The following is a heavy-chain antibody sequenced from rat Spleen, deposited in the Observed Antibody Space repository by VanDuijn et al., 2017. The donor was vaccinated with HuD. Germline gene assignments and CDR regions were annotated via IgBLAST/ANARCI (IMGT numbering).Heavy chain of an antibody. J-gene: IGHJ2*01. Sequence: EVELVESGGGLVQPGRSMKLSCVASGLTFSNSGMAWVRQAPTKGLEWVASITNSGGSTYYRDSVKGRFTISRDNAKSTLYLQMDSLRSEDTATYYCTTGIAAPFGYWGQGVMVTVSS. CDR1: GLTFSNSG. D-gene: IGHD1-2*01. V-gene: IGHV5-25*01. CDR3: TTGIAAPFGY. CDR2: ITNSGGST.